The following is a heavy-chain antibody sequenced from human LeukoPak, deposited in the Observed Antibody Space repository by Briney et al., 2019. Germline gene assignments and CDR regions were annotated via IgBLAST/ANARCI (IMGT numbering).Heavy chain of an antibody. CDR1: GFTFSSYW. D-gene: IGHD1-1*01. CDR3: ARDQLL. V-gene: IGHV3-74*01. J-gene: IGHJ4*02. CDR2: VSPDGRTT. Sequence: GRSLRLSCAASGFTFSSYWMHWVRQTQEKGLVWVSHVSPDGRTTTYADSVKGRFTIFRDNAKSTLYLQMNGLRAEDTAVYYCARDQLLGGQGTLVTVSS.